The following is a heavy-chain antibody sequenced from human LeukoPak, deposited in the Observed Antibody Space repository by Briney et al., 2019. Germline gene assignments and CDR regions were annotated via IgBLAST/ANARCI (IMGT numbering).Heavy chain of an antibody. CDR2: ISYDGSNK. CDR1: GFTFSSYG. Sequence: GGSLRLSCAASGFTFSSYGMPWVCQAPGKGLEWVAVISYDGSNKYYADSVKGRFTISRDNSKNTLYLQMNSLRAEDTAVYYCAKEYYDSSGYYEVFDYWGQGTLVTVSS. J-gene: IGHJ4*02. V-gene: IGHV3-30*18. D-gene: IGHD3-22*01. CDR3: AKEYYDSSGYYEVFDY.